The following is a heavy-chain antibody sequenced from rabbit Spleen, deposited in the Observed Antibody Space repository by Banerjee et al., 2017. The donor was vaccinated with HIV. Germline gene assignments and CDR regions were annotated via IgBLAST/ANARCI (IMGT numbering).Heavy chain of an antibody. V-gene: IGHV1S40*01. D-gene: IGHD1-1*01. J-gene: IGHJ6*01. CDR3: ARDTSTSFSTYGMDL. CDR1: GFSFNSDDD. Sequence: QSLEESGGGLVRPGASLTLTCKASGFSFNSDDDMCWVRQAPGKGLEWIACIYAGSSNNAYSATWAKGRFTISKTSSTTVTLQMTSLTAADTATYFCARDTSTSFSTYGMDLWGPGTLVTVS. CDR2: IYAGSSNNA.